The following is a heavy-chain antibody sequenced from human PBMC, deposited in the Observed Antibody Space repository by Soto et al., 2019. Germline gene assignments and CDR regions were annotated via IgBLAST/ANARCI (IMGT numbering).Heavy chain of an antibody. V-gene: IGHV3-48*02. CDR1: GFTFSSYS. D-gene: IGHD5-12*01. J-gene: IGHJ6*02. CDR3: ARGGYSGYEDYYYYGMDV. Sequence: PGESLKISCAASGFTFSSYSMNWVRQAPGKGLGWVSYISSSSSTIYYADSVKGRFTISRDNAKNSLYLQMNSLRDEDTAVYYCARGGYSGYEDYYYYGMDVWGQGTTVTVSS. CDR2: ISSSSSTI.